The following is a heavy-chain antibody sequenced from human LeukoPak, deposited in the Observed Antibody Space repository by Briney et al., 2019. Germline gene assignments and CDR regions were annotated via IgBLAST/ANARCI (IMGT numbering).Heavy chain of an antibody. D-gene: IGHD3-10*01. V-gene: IGHV4-59*08. CDR1: GGSIRSYY. J-gene: IGHJ3*02. CDR3: ASRSGSFSEALDI. CDR2: IHYSEST. Sequence: SETLSLTCTVSGGSIRSYYWGWIRQPPGKALEWIGYIHYSESTKYNPSLKSRVTMSVDTSKKQFSLKLSSVTAADTAVYYCASRSGSFSEALDIWGQGTLVTVSS.